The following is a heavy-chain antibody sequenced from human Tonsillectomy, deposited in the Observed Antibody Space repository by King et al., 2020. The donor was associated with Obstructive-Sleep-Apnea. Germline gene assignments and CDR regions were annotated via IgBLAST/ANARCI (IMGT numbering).Heavy chain of an antibody. Sequence: VQLVESGGGVVQPGRSLRLSCAASVFTFSSYVMHWVRQAPGKGLECVAVMSYDGYKEFSVDSVKGRFTLSRDSSRNTLYLQMNSLRPEEPAVYYCAKAWTVTTLQCACDYWGQGTLVTVSS. CDR1: VFTFSSYV. J-gene: IGHJ4*02. CDR3: AKAWTVTTLQCACDY. CDR2: MSYDGYKE. D-gene: IGHD4-17*01. V-gene: IGHV3-30*18.